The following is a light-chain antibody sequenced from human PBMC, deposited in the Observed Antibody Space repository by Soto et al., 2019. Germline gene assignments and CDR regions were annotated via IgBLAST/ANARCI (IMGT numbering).Light chain of an antibody. V-gene: IGKV3D-15*01. Sequence: EIVMTQSPSTLAVSPGERVTLSCRASHRVSSYLAWYQQKPGQAPRLLIYGASTRATDIPARLSGSGSGTDFTLTISRLEPEDSAVYYCQQYGTSATFGQGTKVDIK. CDR3: QQYGTSAT. CDR1: HRVSSY. CDR2: GAS. J-gene: IGKJ1*01.